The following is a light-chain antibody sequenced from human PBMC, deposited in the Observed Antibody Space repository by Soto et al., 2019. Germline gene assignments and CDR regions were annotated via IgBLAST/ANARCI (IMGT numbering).Light chain of an antibody. J-gene: IGKJ2*01. CDR1: QGISSY. CDR2: AAS. Sequence: DIQMTQSPSSLSASVGDRVTITCRASQGISSYLAWYQQKPGKVPKLLIYAASTLQAGVPSRFSGSRSGTDFTLTISSLHPEDVATYYCQKYNSAPDTFGQGTKLEIK. CDR3: QKYNSAPDT. V-gene: IGKV1-27*01.